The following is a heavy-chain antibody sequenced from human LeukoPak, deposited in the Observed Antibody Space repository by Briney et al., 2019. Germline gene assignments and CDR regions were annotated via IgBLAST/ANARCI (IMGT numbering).Heavy chain of an antibody. CDR2: IIPIYGTT. D-gene: IGHD5-24*01. CDR3: ATHTGGYNYWWFDI. CDR1: GGTFGNYP. Sequence: SVKVCCKISGGTFGNYPIIWVRLDPGRGLECLGGIIPIYGTTNYAQMFHGRLTLTAHESTATAYMELSSLTSDDTAMYFCATHTGGYNYWWFDIWGQGTLVTVSS. J-gene: IGHJ5*02. V-gene: IGHV1-69*01.